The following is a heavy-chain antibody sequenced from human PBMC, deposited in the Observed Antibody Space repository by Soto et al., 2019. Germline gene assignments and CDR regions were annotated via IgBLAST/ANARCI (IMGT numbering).Heavy chain of an antibody. D-gene: IGHD1-26*01. CDR2: ISAYNGNT. J-gene: IGHJ4*02. CDR3: ARGLITGSQYSGGWYYFDS. Sequence: ASVKVSCTASGYTFTSYGISWVRQAPGQGLEWMGWISAYNGNTNYAQKLQGRVTMTTDTSTSTAYMELSSVTAADTAVYYCARGLITGSQYSGGWYYFDSWGQGTQVTVSS. V-gene: IGHV1-18*01. CDR1: GYTFTSYG.